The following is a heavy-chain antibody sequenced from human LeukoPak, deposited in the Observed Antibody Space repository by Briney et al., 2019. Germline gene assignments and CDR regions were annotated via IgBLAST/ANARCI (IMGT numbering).Heavy chain of an antibody. CDR2: IFYSGST. CDR1: GGSINSGGYY. V-gene: IGHV4-31*03. Sequence: PSQTLSLTCTVSGGSINSGGYYWSWIRQHPGKGLEWIGYIFYSGSTYYNPSLKSRVSISVDTSKNQFSLKLSSVTAADTAVYYCVRDIAAAGGFDYWGQGTLVTVSS. D-gene: IGHD6-13*01. J-gene: IGHJ4*02. CDR3: VRDIAAAGGFDY.